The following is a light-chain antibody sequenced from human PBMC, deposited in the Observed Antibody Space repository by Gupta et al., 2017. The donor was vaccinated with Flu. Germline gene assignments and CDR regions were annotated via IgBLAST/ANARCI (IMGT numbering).Light chain of an antibody. CDR1: NIGSKS. Sequence: SYVLTQPPSVSVAPGQTAKITCGGNNIGSKSVHWYQQKPGQAPVLAVYDDGGRPSGIPDRFSGSNSGDTATLTISRVEAGDEADYYCQVWQSSDRVYVFGTGTKVTVL. CDR2: DDG. V-gene: IGLV3-21*02. CDR3: QVWQSSDRVYV. J-gene: IGLJ1*01.